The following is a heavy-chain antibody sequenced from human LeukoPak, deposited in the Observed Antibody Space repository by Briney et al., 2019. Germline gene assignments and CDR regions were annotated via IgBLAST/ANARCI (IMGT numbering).Heavy chain of an antibody. D-gene: IGHD1-7*01. Sequence: GGSLRLSCAASGFTFSSYAMSWVRQAPGKGLEWVSGISDSGGSTYYADSVKGRFTISRDNSENTLYLQMNSLRAEDTAVYYWAKATTNYARGDYWGQGTLVTVSS. CDR2: ISDSGGST. CDR3: AKATTNYARGDY. J-gene: IGHJ4*02. V-gene: IGHV3-23*01. CDR1: GFTFSSYA.